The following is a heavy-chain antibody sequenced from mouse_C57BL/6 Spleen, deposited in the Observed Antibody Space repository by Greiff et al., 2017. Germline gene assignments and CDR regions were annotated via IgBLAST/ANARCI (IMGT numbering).Heavy chain of an antibody. CDR1: GYTFTDYE. J-gene: IGHJ3*01. CDR3: TSSGTCAY. CDR2: IDPETGGT. Sequence: QVQLQQSGAELVRPGASVTLSCKASGYTFTDYEMHWVKQTPVHGLEWIGAIDPETGGTAYNQKFKGKAILTADKSSSTAYMELRSLTSEDSAVYYCTSSGTCAYWGQGTLVTVSA. V-gene: IGHV1-15*01. D-gene: IGHD4-1*01.